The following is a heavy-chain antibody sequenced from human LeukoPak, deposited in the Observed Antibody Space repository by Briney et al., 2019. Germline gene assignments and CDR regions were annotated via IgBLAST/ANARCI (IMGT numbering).Heavy chain of an antibody. V-gene: IGHV3-13*01. CDR1: GFTFSSYD. Sequence: GGSLRLSCAASGFTFSSYDMHWVRQATGKGLEWVSAIGTAGDTYYPGSVKGRFTISRENAKNSLYLQMNSLRAGDTAVYYCARGYSSSWSIDYWGQGTLVTVSS. D-gene: IGHD6-13*01. CDR2: IGTAGDT. CDR3: ARGYSSSWSIDY. J-gene: IGHJ4*02.